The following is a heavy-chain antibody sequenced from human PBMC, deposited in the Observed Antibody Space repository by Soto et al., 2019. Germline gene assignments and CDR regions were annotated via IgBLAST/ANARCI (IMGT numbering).Heavy chain of an antibody. D-gene: IGHD2-8*02. V-gene: IGHV4-34*01. CDR3: ARDKITGLFDY. Sequence: PSETLSLTCAVYGGPFSGYSWTWIRQPPGTGLEWIGEINHSGSTNYNPSLKSRVTISVDTSKNQFSLKLTSVTAADTALYYCARDKITGLFDYWGQGTLVTVSS. CDR1: GGPFSGYS. J-gene: IGHJ4*02. CDR2: INHSGST.